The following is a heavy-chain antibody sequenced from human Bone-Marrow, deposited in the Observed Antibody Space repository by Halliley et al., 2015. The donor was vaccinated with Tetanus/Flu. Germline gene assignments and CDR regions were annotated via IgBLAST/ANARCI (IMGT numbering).Heavy chain of an antibody. Sequence: TLSLTCTVSGGSINSGGFYWTWIRQHPGKGLEWIGYIFYTGRTHYNPSLRSRLTISLDTPENQFSLNLRSVTAADTAVYYCARGGLQAFASWGQGTLVTVPS. D-gene: IGHD3-10*01. CDR2: IFYTGRT. V-gene: IGHV4-31*03. CDR1: GGSINSGGFY. CDR3: ARGGLQAFAS. J-gene: IGHJ4*02.